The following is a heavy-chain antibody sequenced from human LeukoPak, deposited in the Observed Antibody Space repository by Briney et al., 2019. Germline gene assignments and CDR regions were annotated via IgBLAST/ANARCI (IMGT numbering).Heavy chain of an antibody. D-gene: IGHD6-19*01. CDR1: VFTLSNAW. Sequence: PGGSLRLSCAASVFTLSNAWISWVRQAPGKGREWFGRIKSKTDGCTTDYAAPVKGRFTISRDDSKNTLCLQRNSLKTEDTAVYYCTTDPSWLPFDYWGQGTLVTVST. J-gene: IGHJ4*02. V-gene: IGHV3-15*01. CDR2: IKSKTDGCTT. CDR3: TTDPSWLPFDY.